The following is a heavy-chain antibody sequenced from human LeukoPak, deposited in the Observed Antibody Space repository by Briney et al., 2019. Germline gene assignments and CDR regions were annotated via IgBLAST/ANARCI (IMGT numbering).Heavy chain of an antibody. V-gene: IGHV1-24*01. Sequence: ASVKVSCKVSGYTLTELSMRWVRQAPGKGLEWMGGFDPEDGETIYAQKFQGRVTMTEDTSTDTAYMELSSLRSEDTAVYYCATGKQSSISALVDYWGQGSLVTVSS. CDR3: ATGKQSSISALVDY. CDR1: GYTLTELS. D-gene: IGHD3-3*01. CDR2: FDPEDGET. J-gene: IGHJ4*02.